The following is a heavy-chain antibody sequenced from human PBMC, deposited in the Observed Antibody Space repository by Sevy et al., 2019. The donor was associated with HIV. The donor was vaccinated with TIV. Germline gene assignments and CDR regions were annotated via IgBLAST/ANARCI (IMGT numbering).Heavy chain of an antibody. J-gene: IGHJ3*01. D-gene: IGHD3-10*01. V-gene: IGHV4-30-2*01. CDR3: ARICSGGCSYLRAFDL. CDR2: LSHSGIT. Sequence: SETLSLTCAVSGGSITSGAYSWSWIRQPPGKGLEWIGYLSHSGITYYKTSLKSRVTISVDSSKNQYFLKVTSVTAADTAVYYCARICSGGCSYLRAFDLWGQGTMVTVSS. CDR1: GGSITSGAYS.